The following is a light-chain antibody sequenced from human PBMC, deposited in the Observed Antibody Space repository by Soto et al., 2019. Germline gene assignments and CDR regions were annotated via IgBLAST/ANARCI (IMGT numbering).Light chain of an antibody. CDR3: CSYAGHSPFLYV. J-gene: IGLJ1*01. Sequence: QSALTQPASVSGSPGQSITISCTGTSSDVGSYNLVSWFQQCPGTAPKLLIFEDTKRPSGISNRFSGSKSGNTASLTISGLQAEDEDDYYCCSYAGHSPFLYVFGTGTKVTVL. V-gene: IGLV2-23*02. CDR2: EDT. CDR1: SSDVGSYNL.